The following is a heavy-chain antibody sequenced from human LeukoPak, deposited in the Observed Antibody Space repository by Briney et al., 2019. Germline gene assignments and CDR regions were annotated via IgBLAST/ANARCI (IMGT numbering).Heavy chain of an antibody. J-gene: IGHJ4*02. CDR2: INPNSGGT. Sequence: ASVKVSCKASGYTFTGYYMHWVRQAPGQGLEWMGWINPNSGGTNYAQKFQGRVTMTRDTSISTAYMELSRLRSDDTAVYYCARDLITGDIAVAEDSIDYWGQGTLVTVSS. CDR3: ARDLITGDIAVAEDSIDY. D-gene: IGHD6-19*01. V-gene: IGHV1-2*02. CDR1: GYTFTGYY.